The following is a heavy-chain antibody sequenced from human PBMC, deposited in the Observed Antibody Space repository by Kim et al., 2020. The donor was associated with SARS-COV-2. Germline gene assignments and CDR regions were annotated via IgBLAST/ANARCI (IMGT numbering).Heavy chain of an antibody. Sequence: RFTISRDNAKNSLYLQMNSLRAEDTAVYYCAGPGIAVADQSEYYYYYMDVWGKGTTVTVSS. J-gene: IGHJ6*03. V-gene: IGHV3-48*03. D-gene: IGHD6-19*01. CDR3: AGPGIAVADQSEYYYYYMDV.